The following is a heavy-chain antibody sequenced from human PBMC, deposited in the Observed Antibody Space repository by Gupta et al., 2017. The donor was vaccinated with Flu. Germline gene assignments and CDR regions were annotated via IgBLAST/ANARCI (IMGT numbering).Heavy chain of an antibody. CDR1: KCTFSDYT. V-gene: IGHV3-21*02. J-gene: IGHJ6*01. CDR3: AGDDYCTDYYGIDV. Sequence: EVQLVESGGGLVKPAGAMRLSGAASKCTFSDYTMCWVRQATGTALECVASIHSASVSTYYVVFGRGRFPISRDNSKYSLFLQINTPTATDTAMYYGAGDDYCTDYYGIDV. D-gene: IGHD2-8*01. CDR2: IHSASVST.